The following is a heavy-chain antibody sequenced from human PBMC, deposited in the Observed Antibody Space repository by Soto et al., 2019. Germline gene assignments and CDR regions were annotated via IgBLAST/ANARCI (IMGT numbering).Heavy chain of an antibody. J-gene: IGHJ4*02. Sequence: ASVKVSCKASGYTFTSHAMHWVRQAPGQRLEWMGWINAGNGNTKYSQKFQGRVTITRDTSASTAYMELSSLRSEDTAVYYCARSIVVVPAADYWGQGTLVTVSS. CDR2: INAGNGNT. CDR3: ARSIVVVPAADY. V-gene: IGHV1-3*01. D-gene: IGHD2-21*02. CDR1: GYTFTSHA.